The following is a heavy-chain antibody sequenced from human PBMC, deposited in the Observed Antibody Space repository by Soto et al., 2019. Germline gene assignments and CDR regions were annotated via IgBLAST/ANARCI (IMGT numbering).Heavy chain of an antibody. J-gene: IGHJ1*01. D-gene: IGHD4-17*01. CDR3: AKDPRQTTVVTVGYFHH. CDR2: ISGSGGST. Sequence: EVQRLESGGGLVQPGGSLRLSCAASGFTFSTYAMSWVRQAPGKGLEWVSAISGSGGSTYYADSVKGRFTISRDNSKNTLYLQMNSLRAEDTAVYYCAKDPRQTTVVTVGYFHHWGQGTLVTVSS. CDR1: GFTFSTYA. V-gene: IGHV3-23*01.